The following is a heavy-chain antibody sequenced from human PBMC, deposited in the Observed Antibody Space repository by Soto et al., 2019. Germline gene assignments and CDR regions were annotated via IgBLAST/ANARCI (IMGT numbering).Heavy chain of an antibody. CDR3: ARDRAVSARGSFYY. CDR1: GGSISSGGYY. D-gene: IGHD6-19*01. CDR2: IYYSGST. V-gene: IGHV4-31*03. J-gene: IGHJ4*02. Sequence: SETLSLTCTVSGGSISSGGYYWSWIRQHPGKGLEWIGYIYYSGSTYYNPSLKSRVTISVDTSKNQFSLRLSSVTAADTAVYFCARDRAVSARGSFYYWGQGTLVTVSS.